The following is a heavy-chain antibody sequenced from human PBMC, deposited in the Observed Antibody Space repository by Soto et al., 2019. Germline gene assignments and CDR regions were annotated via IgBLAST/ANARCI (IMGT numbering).Heavy chain of an antibody. CDR3: AREGSERTGAFDI. CDR2: ISWNSGTI. CDR1: GFTFDEYG. J-gene: IGHJ3*02. D-gene: IGHD6-25*01. Sequence: EVQLVESGGGLVQPGRSLRLSCGASGFTFDEYGMHWVRQAPGKGLEWVSGISWNSGTIGYADSVKGRFTISRDNAKKSLYLQMSSLRAEDTAVYYCAREGSERTGAFDIWGQGTMVTVSS. V-gene: IGHV3-9*01.